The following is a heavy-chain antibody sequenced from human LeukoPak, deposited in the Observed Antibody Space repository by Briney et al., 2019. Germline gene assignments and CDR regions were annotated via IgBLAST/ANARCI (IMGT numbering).Heavy chain of an antibody. CDR2: MYLSGTT. CDR1: GDSINSLDL. CDR3: AGLVGRYSSGLYYYYFDY. D-gene: IGHD3-22*01. J-gene: IGHJ4*02. V-gene: IGHV4-4*02. Sequence: SETLSLTCTVSGDSINSLDLWSWVRQPPGKGLEWIGEMYLSGTTHSNPSVKSRVTISIDKSKNQFFLNLSSVTAADTAVYYCAGLVGRYSSGLYYYYFDYWDQGTLVTVSS.